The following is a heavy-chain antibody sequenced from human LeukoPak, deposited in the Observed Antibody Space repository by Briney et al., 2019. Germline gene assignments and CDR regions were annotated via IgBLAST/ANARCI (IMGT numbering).Heavy chain of an antibody. V-gene: IGHV3-11*05. D-gene: IGHD1-26*01. Sequence: PGGSLRLSCAASGFMFSDYYMNWIRQAQGKGMEWISYITGTNYTNYADSVKGRFTISRDNAKNSLYLQMHSLRAEDTAVCYCARDLRYSGSLFDYWGQGTLVTVSS. J-gene: IGHJ4*02. CDR2: ITGTNYT. CDR3: ARDLRYSGSLFDY. CDR1: GFMFSDYY.